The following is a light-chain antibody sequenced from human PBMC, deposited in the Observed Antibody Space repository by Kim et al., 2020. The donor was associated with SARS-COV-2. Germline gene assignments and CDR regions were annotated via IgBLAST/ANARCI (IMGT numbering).Light chain of an antibody. CDR2: RNN. CDR1: SSNIGSNY. V-gene: IGLV1-47*01. CDR3: AAWDDSLSGLVV. Sequence: QRVTISRSGSSSNIGSNYVYWYQQLPGTAPKRLIYRNNQRPSGVPDRFSGSKSGTSASLAISGLRSEDEADYYCAAWDDSLSGLVVFGGGTQLTVL. J-gene: IGLJ2*01.